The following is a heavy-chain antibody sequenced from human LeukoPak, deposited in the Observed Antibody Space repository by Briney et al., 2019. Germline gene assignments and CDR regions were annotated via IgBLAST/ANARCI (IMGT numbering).Heavy chain of an antibody. CDR3: TGFGTTVAFDI. CDR1: VYTLTSYD. J-gene: IGHJ3*02. D-gene: IGHD1-1*01. V-gene: IGHV1-8*01. CDR2: MNPISVNT. Sequence: ASLKVSCMASVYTLTSYDIKSGRPAPGQGRWRVFWMNPISVNTYTAQTFRGRVTMTRSTSKSTAYMELSRLRSEDTAVYYCTGFGTTVAFDIWGQGTMVTAS.